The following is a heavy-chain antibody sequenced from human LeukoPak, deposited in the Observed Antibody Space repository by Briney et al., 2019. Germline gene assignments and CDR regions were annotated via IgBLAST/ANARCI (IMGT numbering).Heavy chain of an antibody. CDR2: ISSSSSTI. CDR1: GFTVSSNY. Sequence: PGGSLRLSCAASGFTVSSNYMSWVRQAPGKGLEWVSYISSSSSTIYYADSVKGRFTISRDNAKNSLYLQMNSLRAEDTAVYYCARDPYYDSSGYSPFDYWGQGTLVTVSS. D-gene: IGHD3-22*01. CDR3: ARDPYYDSSGYSPFDY. V-gene: IGHV3-48*01. J-gene: IGHJ4*02.